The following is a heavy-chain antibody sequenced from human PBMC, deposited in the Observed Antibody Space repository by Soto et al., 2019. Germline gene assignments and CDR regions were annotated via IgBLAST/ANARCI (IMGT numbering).Heavy chain of an antibody. CDR2: IYSGGST. V-gene: IGHV3-53*01. CDR3: ARSLDY. CDR1: GGSFSDYY. J-gene: IGHJ4*02. Sequence: ETLSLTCAVYGGSFSDYYWSWVRQAPGKGLEWVSVIYSGGSTYYADSVKGRFTISRDNSKNTLYLQMNSLRAEDTAVYYCARSLDYWGQGTLVTVSS.